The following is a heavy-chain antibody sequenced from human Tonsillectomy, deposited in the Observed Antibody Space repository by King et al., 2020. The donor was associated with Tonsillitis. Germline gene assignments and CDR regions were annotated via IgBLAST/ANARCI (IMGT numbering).Heavy chain of an antibody. V-gene: IGHV3-23*04. CDR1: GFTFSNYA. CDR3: AKDLMTTVTSLNSAAIDH. D-gene: IGHD4-11*01. J-gene: IGHJ4*02. Sequence: VQLVESGGGSVQPGGSLRLSCAASGFTFSNYAMNWFRQAPGKGLWWVSGVSGRGGSTYYADSVKGRFTVSRDNSKNTLFMQMNSPSAEDTAAYYCAKDLMTTVTSLNSAAIDHWGQGTLVTVSS. CDR2: VSGRGGST.